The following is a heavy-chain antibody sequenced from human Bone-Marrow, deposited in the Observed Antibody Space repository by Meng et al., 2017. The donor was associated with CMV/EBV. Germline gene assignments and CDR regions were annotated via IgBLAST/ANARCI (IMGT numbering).Heavy chain of an antibody. CDR3: ARYGPGYAFDI. V-gene: IGHV3-53*01. Sequence: GGSLRLSCAASGFTVSSNYMSWVRQAPGKGLEWVSVVYSGGSTYYADSVKGRFTISRDNSKNTLYLQMNSLRAEDTAVYYCARYGPGYAFDIWGQGTMVTVAS. J-gene: IGHJ3*02. D-gene: IGHD4-17*01. CDR1: GFTVSSNY. CDR2: VYSGGST.